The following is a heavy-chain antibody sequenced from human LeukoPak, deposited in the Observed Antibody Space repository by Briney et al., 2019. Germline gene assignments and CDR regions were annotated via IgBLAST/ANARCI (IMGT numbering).Heavy chain of an antibody. Sequence: PGGSLRLSCAASGFTFSSYEMNWVRQAPGKGLEWVTYISSSGSTIYYADSVKGRFTISRDNAKNSLYLQVNSLRADDTALYYCAKDDDGHHHGVDHWGQGTLVTVSS. CDR2: ISSSGSTI. CDR3: AKDDDGHHHGVDH. V-gene: IGHV3-48*03. CDR1: GFTFSSYE. D-gene: IGHD4-17*01. J-gene: IGHJ4*02.